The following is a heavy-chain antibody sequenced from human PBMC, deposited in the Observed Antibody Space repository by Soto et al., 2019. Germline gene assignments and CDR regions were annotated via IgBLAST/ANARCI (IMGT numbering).Heavy chain of an antibody. J-gene: IGHJ6*02. V-gene: IGHV1-69*13. CDR2: IIPIFGTA. CDR1: GGTFSSYA. D-gene: IGHD1-1*01. Sequence: SVKVSCKASGGTFSSYAISWVRQAPGQGLEWMGGIIPIFGTANYAQKFQGRVTITADESTSTAYMELSSLRSEDTAVYYCARKINHNAKEYYYYGLDVWGQGTTVTVSS. CDR3: ARKINHNAKEYYYYGLDV.